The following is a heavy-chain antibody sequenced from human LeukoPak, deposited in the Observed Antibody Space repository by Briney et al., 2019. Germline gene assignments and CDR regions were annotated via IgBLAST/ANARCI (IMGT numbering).Heavy chain of an antibody. D-gene: IGHD3-22*01. J-gene: IGHJ4*02. CDR1: GFTVSTYG. CDR2: ISGSGDST. V-gene: IGHV3-23*01. Sequence: GGSLRLSCAASGFTVSTYGMRWFRQAPGKGLEWVSGISGSGDSTYYADSVKGRFTISRDNSKNTLYLQMNSLRAEDTAVYYCAKDPDEYYYDSSGYYYYWGQGTLVTVSS. CDR3: AKDPDEYYYDSSGYYYY.